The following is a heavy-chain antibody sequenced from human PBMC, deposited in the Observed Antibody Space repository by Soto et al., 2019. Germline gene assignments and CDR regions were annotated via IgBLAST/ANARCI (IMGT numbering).Heavy chain of an antibody. CDR2: IKQDGSEK. D-gene: IGHD3-10*01. CDR1: GFTFSDDW. J-gene: IGHJ6*04. V-gene: IGHV3-7*01. CDR3: LLWPRGMAV. Sequence: EVRLVEAGGGLVQSGGSLRLSCAASGFTFSDDWMSWVRHAPGKGPEWVANIKQDGSEKYYVDSVKGRFTISRDNAKNSLYLQMNSLRDEDTAVYYCLLWPRGMAVWGEGTTVTVSS.